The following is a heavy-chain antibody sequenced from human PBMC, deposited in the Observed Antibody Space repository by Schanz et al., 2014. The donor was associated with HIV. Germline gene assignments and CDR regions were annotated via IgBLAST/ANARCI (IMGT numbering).Heavy chain of an antibody. CDR3: ARGLKDSSSSEAFHI. J-gene: IGHJ3*02. Sequence: QVQLVQSGAAVKKPGSSVKVSCKASGGSFSSYAINWVRQAPGQGLEWMGTIIPIFATADSAQKFQGRLTITADDSTSTTYMELSSLRSGDTAMYYCARGLKDSSSSEAFHIWGQGTMVTVSS. D-gene: IGHD6-6*01. V-gene: IGHV1-69*18. CDR1: GGSFSSYA. CDR2: IIPIFATA.